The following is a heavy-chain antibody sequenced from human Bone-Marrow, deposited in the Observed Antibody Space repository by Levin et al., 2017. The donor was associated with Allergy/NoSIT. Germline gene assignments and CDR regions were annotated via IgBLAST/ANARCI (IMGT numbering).Heavy chain of an antibody. V-gene: IGHV4-59*01. D-gene: IGHD3-3*01. CDR1: GGSMSSFY. Sequence: PSETLSLTCTVSGGSMSSFYWSWIRQSPGKGLEWIGYIYYNGSTYYNPSLKSRVTISVDTSKNEFSLKMKSVTAADTAVYYCARSGGSFDDFWSGPNHLDYWGQGSLVTVSS. CDR3: ARSGGSFDDFWSGPNHLDY. CDR2: IYYNGST. J-gene: IGHJ4*02.